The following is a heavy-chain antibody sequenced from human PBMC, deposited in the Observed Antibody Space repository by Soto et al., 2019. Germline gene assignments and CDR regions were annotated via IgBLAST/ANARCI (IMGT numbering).Heavy chain of an antibody. V-gene: IGHV1-2*02. CDR2: INPATGAA. Sequence: QLHLVQSGAVVKKPGASVTVSCSASGYPVTAYYMHWVRQAPGRGLEWMGGINPATGAAKYTQTFRGRVTMTRGTSTSTGFMELGGLTSEDPARFYWARGGGVGVAGSAAFDMWGQGTLVTVSS. CDR1: GYPVTAYY. J-gene: IGHJ3*02. CDR3: ARGGGVGVAGSAAFDM. D-gene: IGHD3-3*01.